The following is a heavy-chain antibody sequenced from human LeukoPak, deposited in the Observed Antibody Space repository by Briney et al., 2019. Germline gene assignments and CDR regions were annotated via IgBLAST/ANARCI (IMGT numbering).Heavy chain of an antibody. J-gene: IGHJ4*02. D-gene: IGHD3-22*01. CDR1: GFTFSGFA. CDR2: ISRSGEST. V-gene: IGHV3-23*01. Sequence: QTGGSLRLSCAASGFTFSGFAMSWIRQAPGKGLEWVSSISRSGESTFYADSVRGRFTISRDNSKNTLYLQMNSLRAEDTAVYYCAKGLKYYYDSSPSPGMYWGQGALVTVSS. CDR3: AKGLKYYYDSSPSPGMY.